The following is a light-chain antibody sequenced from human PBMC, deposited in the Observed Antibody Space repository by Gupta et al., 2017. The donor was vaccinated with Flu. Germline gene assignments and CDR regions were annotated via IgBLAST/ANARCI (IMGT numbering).Light chain of an antibody. CDR2: KDG. V-gene: IGLV3-1*01. J-gene: IGLJ3*02. CDR1: NLGNKY. Sequence: SPGKTASITCSGDNLGNKYASWYQQKPGQSPVLVIYKDGKRPSGIPERFSGSNSGNTATLTISGTQAMDEDDYYCQAWNSGTWVFGGGTKLTVL. CDR3: QAWNSGTWV.